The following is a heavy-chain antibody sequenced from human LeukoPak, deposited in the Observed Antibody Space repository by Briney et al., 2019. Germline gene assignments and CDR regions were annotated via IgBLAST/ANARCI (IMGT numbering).Heavy chain of an antibody. CDR3: AKGTDGFGVVITHMDA. V-gene: IGHV3-23*01. J-gene: IGHJ6*03. D-gene: IGHD3-3*01. CDR2: ISGSGGST. Sequence: GGSLRLSCAASGFTFSSYAMSWVRQAPGKGLEWVSAISGSGGSTYYADSVKGRFTISRDNSKNTLYLQMNSLRAEDTAVYYCAKGTDGFGVVITHMDAWGKGTTVTVSS. CDR1: GFTFSSYA.